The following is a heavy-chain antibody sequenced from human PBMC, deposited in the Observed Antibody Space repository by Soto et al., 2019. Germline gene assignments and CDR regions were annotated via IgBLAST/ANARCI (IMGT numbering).Heavy chain of an antibody. CDR2: IYPGDSNT. J-gene: IGHJ5*02. Sequence: GESLKISCKGSGYSFTSYWIGWVRQMPGKGLEWMGIIYPGDSNTRYSPSFQGQVAISADKSISTAYLQWSSLKASDTAIYYCARRGLATAGNNNWFDPWGQGTLVTVSS. CDR1: GYSFTSYW. V-gene: IGHV5-51*01. D-gene: IGHD6-13*01. CDR3: ARRGLATAGNNNWFDP.